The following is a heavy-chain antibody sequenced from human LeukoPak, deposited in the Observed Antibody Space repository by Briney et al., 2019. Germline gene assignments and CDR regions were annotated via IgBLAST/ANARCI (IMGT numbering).Heavy chain of an antibody. D-gene: IGHD6-13*01. CDR2: ISYDGSNK. CDR1: GFTFSSYA. J-gene: IGHJ4*02. CDR3: ARDRDIAAAGPYDY. V-gene: IGHV3-30-3*01. Sequence: PGGSLRLSCAASGFTFSSYAMHWVRQAPGKGLEWVAVISYDGSNKYYADSVKGRFTISRDNSKNTLYLQMNSLRAEDTAVYYCARDRDIAAAGPYDYWGQGTLVTVSS.